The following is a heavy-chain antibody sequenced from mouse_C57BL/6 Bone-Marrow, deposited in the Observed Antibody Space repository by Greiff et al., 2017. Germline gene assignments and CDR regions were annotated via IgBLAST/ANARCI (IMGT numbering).Heavy chain of an antibody. CDR2: INPYNGDT. CDR3: ARTYYYAMDY. CDR1: GYSFTGYF. J-gene: IGHJ4*01. V-gene: IGHV1-20*01. Sequence: VQLKQSGPELVKPGASVKISCKASGYSFTGYFMNWVMQSHGKSLEWIGRINPYNGDTFYNQKFKGKATLTVDKSSSTAHMELRSLTSEDSAVYYCARTYYYAMDYWGQGTSVTVSS.